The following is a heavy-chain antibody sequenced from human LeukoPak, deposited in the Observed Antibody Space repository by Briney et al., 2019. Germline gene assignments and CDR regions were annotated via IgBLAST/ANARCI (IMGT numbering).Heavy chain of an antibody. J-gene: IGHJ4*02. CDR1: GFTFSMYA. CDR3: ASRSGCYSGFDY. CDR2: ISYDGSNK. D-gene: IGHD1-26*01. V-gene: IGHV3-30-3*01. Sequence: GGSLRLSCAASGFTFSMYAMHWVRQAPGKGLEWVALISYDGSNKHHADSVKGRFTISRDNSKNTLYLQINSLRVEDTAVYYCASRSGCYSGFDYWGQGTLVTVSS.